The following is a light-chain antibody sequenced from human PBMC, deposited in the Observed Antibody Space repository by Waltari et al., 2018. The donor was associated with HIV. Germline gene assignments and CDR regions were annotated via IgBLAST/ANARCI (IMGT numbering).Light chain of an antibody. CDR2: DVS. CDR1: SSDIGGYNY. Sequence: QSALTQPASVSGSPGQSITISCTGTSSDIGGYNYVSWYQQHPGKAPKLIIYDVSKRPSVVSNRFSGSKSGNTASLTISGLQAEDETDYYCCSYAGSRTWVFGGGTKLTVL. J-gene: IGLJ3*02. V-gene: IGLV2-23*02. CDR3: CSYAGSRTWV.